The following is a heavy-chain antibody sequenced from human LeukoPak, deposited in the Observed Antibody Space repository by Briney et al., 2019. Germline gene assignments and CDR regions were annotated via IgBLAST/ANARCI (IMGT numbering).Heavy chain of an antibody. CDR1: GGSISSNTYS. CDR2: IYYGGSA. CDR3: ARARNYYDSSDYYYEGDAFDI. D-gene: IGHD3-22*01. V-gene: IGHV4-39*02. J-gene: IGHJ3*02. Sequence: SETLSLTCTVSGGSISSNTYSWGWIRQPPGKGLEWIGSIYYGGSAYYNPSLKSRVTISVDTSKNHFSLKLSSVTAADTAVYYCARARNYYDSSDYYYEGDAFDIWGQGTMVTVSS.